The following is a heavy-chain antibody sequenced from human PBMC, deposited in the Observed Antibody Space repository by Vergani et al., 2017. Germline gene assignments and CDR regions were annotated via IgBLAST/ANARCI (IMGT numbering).Heavy chain of an antibody. CDR2: IYSSGST. J-gene: IGHJ6*02. Sequence: QVQLQESGPGLVKPSETLSLTCTVSGGPINSYYWSWIRQPAGKGLEWIGRIYSSGSTNYNPSLKSRVTLSVDTSKNQFSLKLSSVTAADTAIYYCARGATWYDGLDVWGQGTTVTVSS. CDR3: ARGATWYDGLDV. CDR1: GGPINSYY. V-gene: IGHV4-4*07.